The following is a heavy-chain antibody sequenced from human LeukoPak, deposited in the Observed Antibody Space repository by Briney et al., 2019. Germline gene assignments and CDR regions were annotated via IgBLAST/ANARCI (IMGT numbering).Heavy chain of an antibody. V-gene: IGHV3-48*03. Sequence: GGSLRLSCAASGFIFSSYDMNWVRQAPGKGLEWVSYISKSDNTIYYGDSVKGRFTISRDNAKNSVYLQMNSLRAEDTAVYYCAELGVTMIGGVWGKGTTVTISS. J-gene: IGHJ6*04. CDR2: ISKSDNTI. D-gene: IGHD3-10*02. CDR3: AELGVTMIGGV. CDR1: GFIFSSYD.